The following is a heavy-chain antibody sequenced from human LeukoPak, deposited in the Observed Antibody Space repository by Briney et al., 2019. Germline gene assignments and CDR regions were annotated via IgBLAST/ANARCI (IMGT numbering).Heavy chain of an antibody. D-gene: IGHD3-10*01. J-gene: IGHJ6*02. CDR3: ARDGYYYGSGSYYGAPKYYYFGMDV. CDR2: ISTRSSDI. Sequence: GGALRLSCAASGFTFSSYNMNWVRQAPGKGLEWVSSISTRSSDIYYVDSVKGRFTISRDNAKNSLYLQMNRLRAEDTAVYYCARDGYYYGSGSYYGAPKYYYFGMDVWGQGTTVTVSS. V-gene: IGHV3-21*01. CDR1: GFTFSSYN.